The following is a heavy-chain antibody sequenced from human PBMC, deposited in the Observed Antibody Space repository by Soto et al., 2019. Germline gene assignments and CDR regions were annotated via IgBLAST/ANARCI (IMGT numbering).Heavy chain of an antibody. J-gene: IGHJ4*02. CDR2: IKHDGSVQ. CDR1: GFTFSGYW. V-gene: IGHV3-7*03. Sequence: GGSLRLSCEASGFTFSGYWMSWVRQAPGKGLGWVADIKHDGSVQYYVDSVKGRFTISRDNAKKLLFSQMNGLRAEDTALYYCAKVSGFLEWLFDYWGQGTLVTVSS. CDR3: AKVSGFLEWLFDY. D-gene: IGHD3-3*01.